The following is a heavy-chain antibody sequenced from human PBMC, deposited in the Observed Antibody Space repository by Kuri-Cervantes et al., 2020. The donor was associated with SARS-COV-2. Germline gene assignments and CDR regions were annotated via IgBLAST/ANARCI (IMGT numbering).Heavy chain of an antibody. CDR1: GGSISSSSYY. V-gene: IGHV4-39*01. CDR2: IYYSGGT. CDR3: ASIAARPYFDY. D-gene: IGHD6-6*01. Sequence: GSLRLSCTVSGGSISSSSYYWGWIRQPPGKGLEWIGSIYYSGGTYYNPSLKSRVTISVDTSKNQFSLKLSSVTAADTAVYYCASIAARPYFDYWGQGTLVTVSS. J-gene: IGHJ4*02.